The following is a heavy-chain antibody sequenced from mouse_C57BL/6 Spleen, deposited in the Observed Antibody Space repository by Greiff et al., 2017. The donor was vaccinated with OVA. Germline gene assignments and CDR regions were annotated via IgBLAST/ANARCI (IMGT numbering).Heavy chain of an antibody. Sequence: EVQLVESGGGLVKPGGSLKLSCAASGFTFSDYGMHWVRQAPGKGLEWVAYISSGSSTIYYADTVKGRFTLSRDNAKNTLFLQMASLRSEDTGMYYCAKRGDVGFDYWGQGTTLTVSS. CDR3: AKRGDVGFDY. V-gene: IGHV5-17*01. CDR2: ISSGSSTI. D-gene: IGHD3-3*01. CDR1: GFTFSDYG. J-gene: IGHJ2*01.